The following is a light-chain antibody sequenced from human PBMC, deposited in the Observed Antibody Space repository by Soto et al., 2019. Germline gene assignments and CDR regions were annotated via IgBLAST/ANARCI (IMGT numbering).Light chain of an antibody. J-gene: IGKJ1*01. CDR3: QQYGSSPWT. V-gene: IGKV3-20*01. CDR1: QSVSRSY. CDR2: GAS. Sequence: EIVLTQSPGTLSLSPGDRAPLSCRASQSVSRSYLGWYQQKPGQAPRLLMYGASLRETGIPALFSGSGSGTEFTRTITGLQYEDFAVYYCQQYGSSPWTFGQGTKVDI.